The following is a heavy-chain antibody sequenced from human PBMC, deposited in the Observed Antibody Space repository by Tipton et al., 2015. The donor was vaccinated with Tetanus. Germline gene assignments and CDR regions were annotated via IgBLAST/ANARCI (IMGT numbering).Heavy chain of an antibody. CDR1: GFTFDDYA. D-gene: IGHD2-15*01. J-gene: IGHJ4*02. CDR2: IGWNSGGI. CDR3: AKDSVAGGVANFDY. Sequence: QLVQSGGGGVQPGRSLRLSCAASGFTFDDYAMHWVRQAPGKGLEWVSSIGWNSGGIAYADSVKGRFTISRDNAKNFLYLQMNSLRPEDTALYYCAKDSVAGGVANFDYWGQGTLVTVSS. V-gene: IGHV3-9*01.